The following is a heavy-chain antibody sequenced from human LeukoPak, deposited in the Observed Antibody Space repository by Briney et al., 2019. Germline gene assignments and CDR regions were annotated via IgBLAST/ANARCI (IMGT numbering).Heavy chain of an antibody. D-gene: IGHD1-1*01. CDR2: INWIGDTT. Sequence: PGGSLRLSCAASGFTFDDYGMTWVRQVPGKGLEWIAEINWIGDTTRYGDSVKVRFTISRDKAKNSLDLQINSLRVDDTAFYYCATNPPGRTYLQDWGQGTLVTVSS. J-gene: IGHJ1*01. CDR3: ATNPPGRTYLQD. CDR1: GFTFDDYG. V-gene: IGHV3-20*04.